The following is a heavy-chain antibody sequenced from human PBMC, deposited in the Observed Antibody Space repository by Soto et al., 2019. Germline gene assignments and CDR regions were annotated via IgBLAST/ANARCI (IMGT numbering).Heavy chain of an antibody. V-gene: IGHV4-59*08. Sequence: SETLSLTCTVSGGSISSYYRSWIRQPPGKGLEWIGYIYYSGSTNYNPSLKSRVTISVDTSKNQFSLKLSSVTAADTAVYYCARQGWGYCSGGSCYSPAFDIWGQGTMVT. CDR1: GGSISSYY. CDR3: ARQGWGYCSGGSCYSPAFDI. CDR2: IYYSGST. D-gene: IGHD2-15*01. J-gene: IGHJ3*02.